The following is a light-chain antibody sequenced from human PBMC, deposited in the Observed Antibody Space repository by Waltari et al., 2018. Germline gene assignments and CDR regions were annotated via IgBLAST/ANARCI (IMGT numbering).Light chain of an antibody. CDR1: QDSRND. CDR3: QQYSSFST. J-gene: IGKJ1*01. V-gene: IGKV1-6*01. CDR2: AAS. Sequence: AVQLTQSPSSLSASVGDRVTITCRASQDSRNDLVWYLQKPGKAPKLLIYAASTLHSGVPSRFSGSGSGTDFTLTISNLQPEDFATYYCQQYSSFSTFGLGTKV.